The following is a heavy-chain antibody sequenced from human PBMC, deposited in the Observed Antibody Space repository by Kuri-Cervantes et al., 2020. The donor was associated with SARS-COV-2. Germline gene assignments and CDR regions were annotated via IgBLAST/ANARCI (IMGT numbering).Heavy chain of an antibody. CDR1: GFTLTYRW. J-gene: IGHJ3*02. CDR3: AWGRGWTFDT. V-gene: IGHV3-7*04. CDR2: IKADGGEM. D-gene: IGHD3-3*01. Sequence: GGSLRLSCEASGFTLTYRWMAWFRQAPGKGLEWVAAIKADGGEMVYVDSAKGRFTISRDNAKNSVFLQMNSVGIEDTSLYFCAWGRGWTFDTWGRGTMVTVSS.